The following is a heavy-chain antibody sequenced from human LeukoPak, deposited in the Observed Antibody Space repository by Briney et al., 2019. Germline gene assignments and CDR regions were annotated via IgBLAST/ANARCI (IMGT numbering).Heavy chain of an antibody. D-gene: IGHD6-19*01. CDR2: IIPIFGTA. J-gene: IGHJ5*02. V-gene: IGHV1-69*01. CDR3: ARGSSGWYNSFDP. CDR1: FXXXX. Sequence: FXXXXXSWVRQXPGXXLEWMGGIIPIFGTANYAQKFQRRVTITADESTSTAYMELSSLRSEDTAVYYCARGSSGWYNSFDPWGQGTLVTVSS.